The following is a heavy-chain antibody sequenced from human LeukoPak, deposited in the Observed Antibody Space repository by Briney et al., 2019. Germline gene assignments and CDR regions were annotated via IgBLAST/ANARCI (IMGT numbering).Heavy chain of an antibody. Sequence: SVKVSCKASGGTFSSYAISWVRQAPGQGLEWKGGIIPIFGTANYAQKFQGRVTITADESTSTAYMELSSLRSEDTAVYYCARGLAAAGPLQHWGQGTLVTVSS. J-gene: IGHJ1*01. D-gene: IGHD6-13*01. CDR3: ARGLAAAGPLQH. CDR2: IIPIFGTA. CDR1: GGTFSSYA. V-gene: IGHV1-69*13.